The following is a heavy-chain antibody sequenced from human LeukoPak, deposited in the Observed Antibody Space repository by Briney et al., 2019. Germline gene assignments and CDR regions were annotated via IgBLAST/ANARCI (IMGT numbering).Heavy chain of an antibody. D-gene: IGHD5-24*01. J-gene: IGHJ5*02. CDR3: ARDMEMATTES. CDR1: GGTFSSYA. CDR2: IIPIFGTA. V-gene: IGHV1-69*05. Sequence: ASVKVSCKASGGTFSSYAISWVRQAPGQGLEWMGRIIPIFGTASYAQKFQGRVTITTDESTSTAYMELSSLRSDDTAVYYCARDMEMATTESWGQGTLVTVSS.